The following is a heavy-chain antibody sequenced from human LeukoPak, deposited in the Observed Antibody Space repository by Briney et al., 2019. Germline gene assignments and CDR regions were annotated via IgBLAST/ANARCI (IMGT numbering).Heavy chain of an antibody. CDR3: ARKEGGQLVNTRRWFDP. J-gene: IGHJ5*02. D-gene: IGHD6-13*01. CDR1: GGSFNNYF. V-gene: IGHV4-34*01. Sequence: SETLSLTCAVYGGSFNNYFWSWIRQPPGKGLEWIGEINHSGSTNYNPSLKSRVTISVDTSKNQFSLKLSSVTAADTAVYYCARKEGGQLVNTRRWFDPWGQGTLVTVSS. CDR2: INHSGST.